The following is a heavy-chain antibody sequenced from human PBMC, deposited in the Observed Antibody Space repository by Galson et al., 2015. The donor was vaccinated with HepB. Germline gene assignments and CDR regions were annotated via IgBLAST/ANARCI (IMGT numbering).Heavy chain of an antibody. CDR2: LSRTGTTT. J-gene: IGHJ4*02. CDR1: GFTFHNYA. V-gene: IGHV3-23*01. CDR3: AKSHPRRFDN. Sequence: SLRLSCAASGFTFHNYAMSWVRQAPGKGLEWVSSLSRTGTTTYYADSVKGRFTISRDNSKNTLDLQMHSLRVDDTAVYYCAKSHPRRFDNWGQGTLITVSS.